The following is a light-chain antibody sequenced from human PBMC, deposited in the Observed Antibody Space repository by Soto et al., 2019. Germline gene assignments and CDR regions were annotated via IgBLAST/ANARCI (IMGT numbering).Light chain of an antibody. CDR3: TSYAGGNNV. J-gene: IGLJ1*01. CDR2: EVN. V-gene: IGLV2-8*01. Sequence: QSALTQPPSASGSPGQSVTISCTGTSSDVGGYNYVYWYQQYPGKVPKLMVYEVNKRPSGVRDRFSGSKSGNTASLTVSGLQADDEADYYCTSYAGGNNVFGTGTKLTVL. CDR1: SSDVGGYNY.